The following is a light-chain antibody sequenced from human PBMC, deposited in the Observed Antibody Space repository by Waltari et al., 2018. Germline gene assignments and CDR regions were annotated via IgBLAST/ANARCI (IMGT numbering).Light chain of an antibody. CDR3: SSYAGSNTLV. CDR2: EVN. CDR1: NSDVGTYNY. J-gene: IGLJ2*01. V-gene: IGLV2-8*01. Sequence: QSALTQPPSASGSPGQSVTISCTGTNSDVGTYNYVSWFQQHPGRAPKLLIYEVNKRPSGVPVRFSGSKSDTRSSLTVSGLQADDEAVYHCSSYAGSNTLVFGGGTKLTVL.